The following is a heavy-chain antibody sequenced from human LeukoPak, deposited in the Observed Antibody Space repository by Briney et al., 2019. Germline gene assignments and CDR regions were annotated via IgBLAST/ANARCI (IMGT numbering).Heavy chain of an antibody. CDR2: IYTSGST. CDR3: ARDGPSDYYDSSGYPYFDY. Sequence: SETLSLTCTASGGSISSYYWSWIRQPAGKGLEWIGRIYTSGSTNYNPSLKSRVTMSVDTSKNQFSLKLSSVTAADTAVYYCARDGPSDYYDSSGYPYFDYWGQGTLVTVSS. J-gene: IGHJ4*02. V-gene: IGHV4-4*07. CDR1: GGSISSYY. D-gene: IGHD3-22*01.